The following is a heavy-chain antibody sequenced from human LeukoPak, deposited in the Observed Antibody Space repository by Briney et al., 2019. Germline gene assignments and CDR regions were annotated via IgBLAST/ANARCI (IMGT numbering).Heavy chain of an antibody. CDR3: ARVGSIVGATLHEYFQH. CDR1: GGTFSSYA. V-gene: IGHV1-69*13. D-gene: IGHD1-26*01. CDR2: IIPIFGTA. J-gene: IGHJ1*01. Sequence: ASVKVSCKASGGTFSSYAISWVRQAPGQGLEWMGGIIPIFGTANYAQKFQGRVTITADESTSTAYKELSSLRSEDTAVYYCARVGSIVGATLHEYFQHWGQGTLVAVSS.